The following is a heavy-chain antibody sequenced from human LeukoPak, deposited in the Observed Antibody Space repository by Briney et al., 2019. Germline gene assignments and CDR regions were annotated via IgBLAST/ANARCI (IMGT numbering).Heavy chain of an antibody. V-gene: IGHV3-7*03. CDR2: IKQDGSEK. J-gene: IGHJ4*02. Sequence: PGGSLRLSCAASGFTFSSYWMSWVRQAPGKGLEWVANIKQDGSEKYYVDSVKGRFTIPRDNAKNSLYLQMNSLRAEDTAVYYCARVNDYVWGSYEDYWGQGTLVTVSS. CDR3: ARVNDYVWGSYEDY. CDR1: GFTFSSYW. D-gene: IGHD3-16*01.